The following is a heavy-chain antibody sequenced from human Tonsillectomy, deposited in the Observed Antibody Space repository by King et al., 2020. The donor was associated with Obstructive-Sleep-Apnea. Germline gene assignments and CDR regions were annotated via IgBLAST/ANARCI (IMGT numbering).Heavy chain of an antibody. CDR1: GGTFSSYA. V-gene: IGHV1-69*04. Sequence: QLVQSGAEVKKPGSSVKVSCKASGGTFSSYAFTWVRQAPGQGLEWMGGIIPILGIPNYAQKFQGRVTITADKSTSTAYMELISLRSEDTAVDYCARGSLYTWNPPKYYYGMDVWGQGTTVTVSS. CDR2: IIPILGIP. J-gene: IGHJ6*02. D-gene: IGHD1-20*01. CDR3: ARGSLYTWNPPKYYYGMDV.